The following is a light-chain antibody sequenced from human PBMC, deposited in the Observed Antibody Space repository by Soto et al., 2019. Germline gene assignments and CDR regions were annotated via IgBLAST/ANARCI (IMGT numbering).Light chain of an antibody. J-gene: IGKJ5*01. CDR2: DAS. V-gene: IGKV3-11*01. CDR3: QVRTNWSIA. CDR1: QSVSSY. Sequence: EIVLPQSPGTLSLSPGESATLSCRASQSVSSYLAWYQQKPGQAPRLLIYDASNRATGIPARFSGTGSGTDFTLTINNLEPEDFAVYYCQVRTNWSIAFGRGTRLEIK.